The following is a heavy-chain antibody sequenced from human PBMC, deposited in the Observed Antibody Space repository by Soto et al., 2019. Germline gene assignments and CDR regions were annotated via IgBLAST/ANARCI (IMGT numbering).Heavy chain of an antibody. Sequence: SVKVSCKASGGTFSSYAINWVRQAPGQGLEWMGGIIPIFGTANYAQKFQGRVTITADESTSTAYMELSSLRSEDTAVYYCARDNYYDSSGYYSSVPWGQGTLVTVSS. CDR1: GGTFSSYA. CDR3: ARDNYYDSSGYYSSVP. J-gene: IGHJ5*02. CDR2: IIPIFGTA. D-gene: IGHD3-22*01. V-gene: IGHV1-69*13.